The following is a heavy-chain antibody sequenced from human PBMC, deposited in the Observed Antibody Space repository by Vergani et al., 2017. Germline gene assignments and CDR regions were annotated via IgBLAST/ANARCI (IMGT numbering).Heavy chain of an antibody. V-gene: IGHV4-34*01. D-gene: IGHD4-11*01. CDR1: GGSFTSYH. J-gene: IGHJ6*03. Sequence: QVQLQQWGGGLLKPSETLSLTCVVNGGSFTSYHWTWIRQSPGEGLEWVGEIDHTGRPDYNPSLKSRLTMSVDKTRNQFSLTLHSVTATDTALYFCARVNTETNGHLYYYYYMDVWGQGTAVTVS. CDR2: IDHTGRP. CDR3: ARVNTETNGHLYYYYYMDV.